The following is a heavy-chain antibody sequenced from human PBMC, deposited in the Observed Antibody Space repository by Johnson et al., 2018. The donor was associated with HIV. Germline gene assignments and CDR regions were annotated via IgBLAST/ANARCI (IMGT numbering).Heavy chain of an antibody. J-gene: IGHJ3*02. D-gene: IGHD4-23*01. CDR2: IRYDGSTK. V-gene: IGHV3-33*08. Sequence: QEQLVESGGGLVQPGGSLRLSCAASGFTFSSHGMHWVRQAPGKGLDWVSFIRYDGSTKYYADSVKARFTISRDNSKNTLYLQMNSLRAEDTAVYYCARDDYGGLDAFDIWGQGTLVTVSS. CDR1: GFTFSSHG. CDR3: ARDDYGGLDAFDI.